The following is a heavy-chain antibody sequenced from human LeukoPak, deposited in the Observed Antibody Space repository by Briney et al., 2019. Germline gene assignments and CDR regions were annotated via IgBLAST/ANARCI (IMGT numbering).Heavy chain of an antibody. CDR1: GYSISSGYY. D-gene: IGHD3-3*01. V-gene: IGHV4-38-2*02. CDR3: ARSTVLRFLEWFPWAAFDI. Sequence: PSETLSLTCTVSGYSISSGYYWGWIRQPPGKGLEWIGSIYHSGSTYYTPSLKSRVTISVDTSKNQFSLKLSSVTAADTAVYYCARSTVLRFLEWFPWAAFDIWGQGTMVTVSS. J-gene: IGHJ3*02. CDR2: IYHSGST.